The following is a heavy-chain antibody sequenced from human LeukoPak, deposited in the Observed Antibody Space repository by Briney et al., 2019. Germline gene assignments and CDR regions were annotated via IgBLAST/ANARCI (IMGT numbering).Heavy chain of an antibody. J-gene: IGHJ4*02. CDR2: IKSKTDGGTT. D-gene: IGHD3-10*01. V-gene: IGHV3-15*01. CDR3: TTPPVYYYGSGSPIDY. CDR1: GFTYSNAW. Sequence: GGSLRLSCASSGFTYSNAWISWVRQAPGKGLEWVGRIKSKTDGGTTDYAAPVKGRFTISRDDSKNTLYLQMNSLKTEDTAVYYCTTPPVYYYGSGSPIDYWGQGTLVTVSS.